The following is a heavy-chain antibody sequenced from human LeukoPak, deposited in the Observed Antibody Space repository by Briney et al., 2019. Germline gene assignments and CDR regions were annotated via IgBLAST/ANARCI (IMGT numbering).Heavy chain of an antibody. V-gene: IGHV3-23*01. Sequence: GGSLRLSCAVSGFTFSSYAMSWVRQAPGKGLEWVSGVSGSGGSTYYADSVKGRFTISRDNSKNTLYLQMMSLRAEDTAIYYCAKGNSGSRSLSDNWGQGTLVTVSS. CDR1: GFTFSSYA. CDR2: VSGSGGST. J-gene: IGHJ4*02. CDR3: AKGNSGSRSLSDN. D-gene: IGHD3-10*01.